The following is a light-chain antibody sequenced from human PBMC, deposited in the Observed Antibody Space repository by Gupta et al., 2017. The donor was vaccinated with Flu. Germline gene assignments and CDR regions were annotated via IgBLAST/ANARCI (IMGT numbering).Light chain of an antibody. CDR2: DTF. CDR3: QLDDNLVWT. Sequence: EIVLMQSPDTLSLSPGEGATLSCRASQSLNSKYFAWYQHKPGQAPRLLIYDTFTRAAGVPDRFSDSGSGTDFTLTISRLEPTDFAVYYCQLDDNLVWTFGQGTKVEVK. J-gene: IGKJ1*01. CDR1: QSLNSKY. V-gene: IGKV3D-20*02.